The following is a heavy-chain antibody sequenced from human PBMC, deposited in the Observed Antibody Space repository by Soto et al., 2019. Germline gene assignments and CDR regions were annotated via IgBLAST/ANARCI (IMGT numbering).Heavy chain of an antibody. D-gene: IGHD5-12*01. CDR2: IYYSGGT. J-gene: IGHJ6*03. Sequence: QVQLQESGPGLVKPSQTLSLTCTVSGGSISRGGYYWSWIRQHPGKGLEWIGYIYYSGGTYYNPSLKSRVTISVDTSENHFSLRLSSVTAADTAVYYCARKDSGYADYMDVWGKGTTVTVSS. V-gene: IGHV4-31*03. CDR3: ARKDSGYADYMDV. CDR1: GGSISRGGYY.